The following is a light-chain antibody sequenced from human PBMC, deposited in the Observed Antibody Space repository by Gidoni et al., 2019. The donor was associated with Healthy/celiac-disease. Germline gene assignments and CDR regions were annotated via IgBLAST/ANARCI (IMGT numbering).Light chain of an antibody. CDR2: KAS. CDR3: RQYNSYWAFT. CDR1: QSISSW. J-gene: IGKJ3*01. V-gene: IGKV1-5*03. Sequence: DITMTQSPSTLSASVGDRVTIPCRASQSISSWLASYQQKPGTAPKLLIYKASSFESGVPSRISGSRSATEDIITISSRQPDDYVTEYCRQYNSYWAFTFXPXTKVDIK.